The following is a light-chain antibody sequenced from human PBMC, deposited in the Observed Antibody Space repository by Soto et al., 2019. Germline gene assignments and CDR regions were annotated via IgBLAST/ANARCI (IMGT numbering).Light chain of an antibody. CDR2: GAS. J-gene: IGKJ4*01. CDR1: QSIGSS. CDR3: QQSYSTPLT. Sequence: DIQMTQSPSSLSASVGDRVTITCRASQSIGSSLSWYQQKPGKAPKLLIFGASSLQSAVPSRFSASGSGTDFTLTISSLQPEDFATYYCQQSYSTPLTFGGGTKVEIK. V-gene: IGKV1-39*01.